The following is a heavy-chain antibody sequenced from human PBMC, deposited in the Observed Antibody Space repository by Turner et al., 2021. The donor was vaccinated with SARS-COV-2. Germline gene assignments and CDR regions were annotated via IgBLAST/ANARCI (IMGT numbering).Heavy chain of an antibody. CDR2: IYSGGNT. CDR3: ARKNYGADRDY. J-gene: IGHJ4*02. Sequence: EVQLVESGGGLVQPGGSLRLSCAVSGFTVSNNYMSWVRQAPGKGLEWVSVIYSGGNTFCADSVKGRFTISRDSSKNTLDLQMNSLRPEDTAVYYCARKNYGADRDYWGQGTLVTVSS. D-gene: IGHD4-17*01. V-gene: IGHV3-53*04. CDR1: GFTVSNNY.